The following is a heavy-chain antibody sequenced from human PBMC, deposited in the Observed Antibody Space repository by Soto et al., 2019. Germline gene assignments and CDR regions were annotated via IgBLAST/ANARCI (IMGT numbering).Heavy chain of an antibody. V-gene: IGHV3-30-3*01. D-gene: IGHD5-18*01. Sequence: GGSLWPSFAAYGLRFSRCALYWLPPAPGKGLEWVAVISYDGSNKYYAASVKGRFTISRDNSKNTLYLQMNSLRAEDTAVYYCARAPGYSYGYYFDYWGQGTLVTVSS. J-gene: IGHJ4*02. CDR1: GLRFSRCA. CDR2: ISYDGSNK. CDR3: ARAPGYSYGYYFDY.